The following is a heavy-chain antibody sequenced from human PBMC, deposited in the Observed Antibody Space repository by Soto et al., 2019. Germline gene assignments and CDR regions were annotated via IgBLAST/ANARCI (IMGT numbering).Heavy chain of an antibody. J-gene: IGHJ6*02. Sequence: GGSLRLSCAASGFTFSSYGMHWVRQAPGKGLEWVAVISYDGSNKYYADSVKGRFTISRDNSKNTRYLQMNSLRAEDTAVYYCAKDRESITMARARGMDVWGQGTTVTVSS. V-gene: IGHV3-30*18. CDR3: AKDRESITMARARGMDV. D-gene: IGHD3-10*01. CDR2: ISYDGSNK. CDR1: GFTFSSYG.